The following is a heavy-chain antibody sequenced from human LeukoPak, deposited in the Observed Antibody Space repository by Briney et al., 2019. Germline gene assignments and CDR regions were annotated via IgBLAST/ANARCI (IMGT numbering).Heavy chain of an antibody. D-gene: IGHD4-17*01. CDR3: TTGPTVPERNYYYGMDV. Sequence: RAGGSLRLSCAASGFTFSNAWMSWVRQAPGRGLEWVGRIKSKTDGGTTDYAAPVKGRFTISRDDSKNTLYLQMNSLKTEDTAVYYCTTGPTVPERNYYYGMDVWGQGTTVTVSS. V-gene: IGHV3-15*01. CDR1: GFTFSNAW. CDR2: IKSKTDGGTT. J-gene: IGHJ6*02.